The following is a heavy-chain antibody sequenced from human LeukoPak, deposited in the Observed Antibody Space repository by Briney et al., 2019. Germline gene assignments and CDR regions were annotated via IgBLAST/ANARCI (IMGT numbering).Heavy chain of an antibody. V-gene: IGHV1-69*13. CDR1: GGTFSSYA. Sequence: SVKVSCKASGGTFSSYAISWVRQAPGQGLEWMGAIIPIFGTTKYAQTVQGRGTITADESTSTAYMELSSLRSDDPAVYYCARVGPTAFGSAYWGQGTLVTVSS. D-gene: IGHD3-10*01. CDR2: IIPIFGTT. CDR3: ARVGPTAFGSAY. J-gene: IGHJ4*02.